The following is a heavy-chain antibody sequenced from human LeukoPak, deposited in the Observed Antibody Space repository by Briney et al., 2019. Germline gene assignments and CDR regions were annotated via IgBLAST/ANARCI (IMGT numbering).Heavy chain of an antibody. CDR1: GFTFTRNS. J-gene: IGHJ5*02. CDR3: ATRSKFYYDS. D-gene: IGHD3-3*01. CDR2: IPHDGSSA. Sequence: GGSLRLSCTASGFTFTRNSMHWVRQAPGKGLEWVAVIPHDGSSALYADSVKGRFIISRDNSKNSQYLQMNSLRIEDSGVYYCATRSKFYYDSWGQGILVTVSS. V-gene: IGHV3-30-3*01.